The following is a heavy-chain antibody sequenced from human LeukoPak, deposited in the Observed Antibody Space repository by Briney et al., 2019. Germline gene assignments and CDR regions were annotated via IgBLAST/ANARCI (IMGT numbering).Heavy chain of an antibody. CDR1: RFTFNTYA. D-gene: IGHD6-19*01. Sequence: GGSLRLSCAASRFTFNTYAVNWVRQPPGKGLEWVSAISGNGDLIYYADSVKGRITISRDNSKNTLYLQMNSLRAEDTAVYYCSSVNPVAGTGFYFDYWGQGTLVTVSS. J-gene: IGHJ4*02. CDR3: SSVNPVAGTGFYFDY. V-gene: IGHV3-23*01. CDR2: ISGNGDLI.